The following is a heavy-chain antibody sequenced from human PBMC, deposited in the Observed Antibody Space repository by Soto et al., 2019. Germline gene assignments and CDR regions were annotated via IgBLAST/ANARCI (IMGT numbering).Heavy chain of an antibody. J-gene: IGHJ4*02. CDR1: GFSLSNARMG. Sequence: QVTLKESGPVLVKPTETLTLTCTVSGFSLSNARMGVSWIRQPPGKALEWLAHIFSNDEKSYSTSLKSRLAISKDTSKSQVVLTMTTMDPVDTATYYCARILYYYGSGTKYYFDYWGQGTLVTVSS. V-gene: IGHV2-26*01. CDR3: ARILYYYGSGTKYYFDY. D-gene: IGHD3-10*01. CDR2: IFSNDEK.